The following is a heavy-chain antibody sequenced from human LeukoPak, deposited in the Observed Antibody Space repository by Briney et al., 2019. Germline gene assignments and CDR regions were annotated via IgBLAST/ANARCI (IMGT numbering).Heavy chain of an antibody. Sequence: PGRSLRLSCAASGFTFSSYGMHWVRQAPGKGLEWVAVISYDGSNKYYADSVKGRFTISRDNSKNTLHLQMNSLRAEDTAVYYCAKQYYDFWSGENYYYMDVWGKGTTVTVSS. V-gene: IGHV3-30*18. CDR1: GFTFSSYG. CDR3: AKQYYDFWSGENYYYMDV. D-gene: IGHD3-3*01. J-gene: IGHJ6*03. CDR2: ISYDGSNK.